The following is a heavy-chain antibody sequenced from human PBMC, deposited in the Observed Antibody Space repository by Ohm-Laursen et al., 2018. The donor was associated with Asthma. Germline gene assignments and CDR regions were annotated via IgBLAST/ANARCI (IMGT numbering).Heavy chain of an antibody. CDR3: ARQIRGGNSEKYFDF. CDR1: GYDFPFKW. Sequence: GESLRISCKVSGYDFPFKWIGWVRQMPGKGLEYMGIIYPSDSDTIYSPSFEGQVTMSVDKSINTAYLQWRSLKASDTAMYYCARQIRGGNSEKYFDFWGQGTLVTVSS. CDR2: IYPSDSDT. V-gene: IGHV5-51*01. J-gene: IGHJ4*02. D-gene: IGHD4-23*01.